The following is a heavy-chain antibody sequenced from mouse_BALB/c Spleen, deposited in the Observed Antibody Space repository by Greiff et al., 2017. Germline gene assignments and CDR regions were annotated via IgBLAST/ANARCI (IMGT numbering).Heavy chain of an antibody. Sequence: LVKTGASVKISCKASGYSFTGYYMHWVKQSHGKSLEWIGYISCYNGATSYNQKFKGKATFTVDTSSSTAYMQFNSLTSEDSAVYYCARGDYYGSSFYWYFDVWGAGTTVTVSS. CDR1: GYSFTGYY. V-gene: IGHV1S34*01. D-gene: IGHD1-1*01. J-gene: IGHJ1*01. CDR3: ARGDYYGSSFYWYFDV. CDR2: ISCYNGAT.